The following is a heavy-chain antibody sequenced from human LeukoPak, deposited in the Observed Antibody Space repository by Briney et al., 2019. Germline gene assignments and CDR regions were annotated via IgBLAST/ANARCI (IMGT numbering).Heavy chain of an antibody. Sequence: GGSLRLSCAASGFTFSSYAMHWVRQAPGKGLEWVAVISYDGSNKYYADSVKGRFTISRDNSKNTLYLQMNSLRAGDTAVYYCAREQQLAPYFDYWGQGTLVTVSS. D-gene: IGHD6-13*01. CDR2: ISYDGSNK. CDR3: AREQQLAPYFDY. J-gene: IGHJ4*02. V-gene: IGHV3-30*04. CDR1: GFTFSSYA.